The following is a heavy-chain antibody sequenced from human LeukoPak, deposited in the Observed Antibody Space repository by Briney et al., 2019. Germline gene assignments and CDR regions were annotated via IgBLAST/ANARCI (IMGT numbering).Heavy chain of an antibody. CDR3: ARGGVVVVVAATPFNWFDP. Sequence: PSGTLSLTCAVSGGSISTSNWWTGVRQPPGKGLEWIGEIYHSGSTNYNPSLKSRVTISVDTSKNQFSLKLSSVTAADTAVYYCARGGVVVVVAATPFNWFDPWGQGTLVTVSS. CDR2: IYHSGST. V-gene: IGHV4-4*02. D-gene: IGHD2-15*01. CDR1: GGSISTSNW. J-gene: IGHJ5*02.